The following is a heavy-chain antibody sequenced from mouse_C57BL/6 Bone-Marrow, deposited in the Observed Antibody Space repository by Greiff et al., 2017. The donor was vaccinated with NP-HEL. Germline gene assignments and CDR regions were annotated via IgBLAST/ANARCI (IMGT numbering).Heavy chain of an antibody. CDR2: ISYDGSN. V-gene: IGHV3-6*01. J-gene: IGHJ3*01. CDR3: ARDRGDSSGYVFAY. Sequence: EVKLMESGPGLVKPSQSLSLTCSVTGYSITSGYYWNWIRQFPGNKLEWMGYISYDGSNNYNPSLKNRISITRDPSKNQFFLKLNSVTTEDTATYYCARDRGDSSGYVFAYWGQGTLVTVSA. CDR1: GYSITSGYY. D-gene: IGHD3-2*02.